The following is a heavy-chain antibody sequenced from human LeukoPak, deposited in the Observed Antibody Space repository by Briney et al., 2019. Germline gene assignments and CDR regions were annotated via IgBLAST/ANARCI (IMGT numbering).Heavy chain of an antibody. CDR2: ISAYNGNT. J-gene: IGHJ5*02. CDR3: ARSVYCSGGSCYRAYNWFDP. Sequence: ASVKVSCKAFGYTFTSYGISWVRQAPGQGLEWMGWISAYNGNTNYAQKLQGRVTMTTDTSTSTAYMELRSLRSDDTAVYYCARSVYCSGGSCYRAYNWFDPWGQGTLVTVSS. V-gene: IGHV1-18*01. CDR1: GYTFTSYG. D-gene: IGHD2-15*01.